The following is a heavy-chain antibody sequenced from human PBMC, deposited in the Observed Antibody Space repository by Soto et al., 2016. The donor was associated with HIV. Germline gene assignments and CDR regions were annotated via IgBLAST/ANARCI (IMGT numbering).Heavy chain of an antibody. CDR2: LNPNTGNT. CDR1: GYTFTKND. J-gene: IGHJ6*03. CDR3: ARGILQYSSGWDYYNYYMDV. D-gene: IGHD6-19*01. V-gene: IGHV1-8*03. Sequence: QVQLVQSGAEVKKPGASVKVSCKASGYTFTKNDINWVRQATGQGLEWMGWLNPNTGNTGYAQKFQGRVTITRNSSTSTAYMELSSLRSEDTAVYFCARGILQYSSGWDYYNYYMDVWGKGTTVTVSS.